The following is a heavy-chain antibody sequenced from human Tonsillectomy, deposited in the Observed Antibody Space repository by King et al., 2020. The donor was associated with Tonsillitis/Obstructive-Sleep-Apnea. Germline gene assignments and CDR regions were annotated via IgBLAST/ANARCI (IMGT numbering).Heavy chain of an antibody. J-gene: IGHJ5*02. CDR1: GFTFSSYW. CDR2: IKQDGSEK. Sequence: VQLVESGGGLVQPGGSLRLSCAASGFTFSSYWMSWVRQAPGKGLEWVANIKQDGSEKYYVDSVKGRFTISRDNAKNSLYLQMNSLRAEDTAVYYCAREWGQEGYVNWFDPWGQGTLVTVSS. V-gene: IGHV3-7*03. CDR3: AREWGQEGYVNWFDP. D-gene: IGHD3-16*01.